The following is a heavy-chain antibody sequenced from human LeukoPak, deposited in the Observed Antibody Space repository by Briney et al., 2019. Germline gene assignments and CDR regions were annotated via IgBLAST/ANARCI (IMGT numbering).Heavy chain of an antibody. CDR1: GGTFSSYA. V-gene: IGHV1-69*04. J-gene: IGHJ4*02. Sequence: SVKVSCKASGGTFSSYAISWVRQAPGQGLEWMGRIIPIGGIANYAQKFQGRVTITADKSTSTAYMELSSLRSEDTAVYYCARDSPPYAYSGYDWSSPLDYYFDYWGQGTLVTVSS. CDR2: IIPIGGIA. D-gene: IGHD5-12*01. CDR3: ARDSPPYAYSGYDWSSPLDYYFDY.